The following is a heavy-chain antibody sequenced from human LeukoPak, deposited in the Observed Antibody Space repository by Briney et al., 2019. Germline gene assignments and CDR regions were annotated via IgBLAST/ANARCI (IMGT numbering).Heavy chain of an antibody. CDR3: AKGRQLGSYDY. D-gene: IGHD6-6*01. Sequence: GGSLRLSCAASGFTVSSNYMSWVRQAPGKGLEWVSGLSGSGGSTYYADSVKGRFTISRDNSKNTLYLQMNSLRAEDTAVYYRAKGRQLGSYDYWGQGTLVTVSS. V-gene: IGHV3-23*01. CDR1: GFTVSSNY. CDR2: LSGSGGST. J-gene: IGHJ4*02.